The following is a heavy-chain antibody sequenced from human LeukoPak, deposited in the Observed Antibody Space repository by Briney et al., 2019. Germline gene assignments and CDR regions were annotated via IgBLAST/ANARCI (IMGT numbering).Heavy chain of an antibody. J-gene: IGHJ4*02. CDR2: INHSGST. D-gene: IGHD3-3*01. V-gene: IGHV4-34*01. CDR3: ARGIDFFPPHPFDY. CDR1: GGSFSGYY. Sequence: TSETLSLTCAVYGGSFSGYYWSWIRQPPGKGLEWIGEINHSGSTNYNPSLKSRVTISVDTSKNQFSLKLSSVTAADTAVYYCARGIDFFPPHPFDYWGQGTLVTVSS.